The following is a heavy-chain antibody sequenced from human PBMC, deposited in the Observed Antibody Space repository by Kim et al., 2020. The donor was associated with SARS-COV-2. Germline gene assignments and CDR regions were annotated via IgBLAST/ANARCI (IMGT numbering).Heavy chain of an antibody. CDR2: INPSGGST. CDR1: GYTFTSYY. D-gene: IGHD3-10*01. V-gene: IGHV1-46*01. CDR3: ARVYPSYGSGILGAYYYYGMDV. J-gene: IGHJ6*02. Sequence: ASVKVSCKASGYTFTSYYMHWVRQAPGQGLEWMGIINPSGGSTSYAQKFQGRVTMTRDTSTSTVYMELSSLRSEDTAVYYCARVYPSYGSGILGAYYYYGMDVWGQGTTVTVSS.